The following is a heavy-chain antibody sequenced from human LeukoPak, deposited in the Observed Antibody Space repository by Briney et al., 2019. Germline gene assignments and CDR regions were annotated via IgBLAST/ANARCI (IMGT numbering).Heavy chain of an antibody. V-gene: IGHV3-21*01. CDR3: AREGSGYNSPIDY. J-gene: IGHJ4*02. D-gene: IGHD5-24*01. Sequence: GGSLRLSCAVSGFTLSSYSMNWVRQAPGKGLEWVSSITSSSSYIYYADSVKGRFTISRDNAKNSLYLQMNSLRAEDTAVYYCAREGSGYNSPIDYWGQGTLVTVSS. CDR1: GFTLSSYS. CDR2: ITSSSSYI.